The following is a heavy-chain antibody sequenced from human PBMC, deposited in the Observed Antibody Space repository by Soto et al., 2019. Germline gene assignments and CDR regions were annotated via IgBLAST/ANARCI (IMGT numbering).Heavy chain of an antibody. CDR3: ARADLRSVPGGDYYYGMDV. CDR2: SNHSGST. Sequence: SETLSLTCAGYGGSFSGYYWSWFRHPPGKGLEWNGESNHSGSTNYNPSLKSRVTISVDTSKSQFSLKLSSVTAADTAVYYCARADLRSVPGGDYYYGMDVWGQGTTVT. V-gene: IGHV4-34*01. D-gene: IGHD3-16*01. J-gene: IGHJ6*02. CDR1: GGSFSGYY.